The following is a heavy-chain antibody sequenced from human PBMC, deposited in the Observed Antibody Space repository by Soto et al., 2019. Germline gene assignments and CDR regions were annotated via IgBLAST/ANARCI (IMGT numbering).Heavy chain of an antibody. J-gene: IGHJ4*02. CDR1: GYTFPRHY. V-gene: IGHV1-46*01. CDR2: ITPSGGGA. CDR3: ARGPVVVVGATPYNFDN. Sequence: QVQLVQSGAAVKKPGASVKVSCKASGYTFPRHYIHWVRQAPGQGLEWVGVITPSGGGANYARKFRGRVTMTRDTSKRMVYLELSSLRSDDTAVYYCARGPVVVVGATPYNFDNWGQGTLVTVSS. D-gene: IGHD2-15*01.